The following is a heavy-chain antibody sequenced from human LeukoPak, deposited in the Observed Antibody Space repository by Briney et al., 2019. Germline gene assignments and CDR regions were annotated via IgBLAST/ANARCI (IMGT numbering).Heavy chain of an antibody. J-gene: IGHJ4*02. CDR3: AKEKDYCVSASCDY. D-gene: IGHD3-10*01. CDR2: ISYDGSDK. Sequence: PGGSLRLSCAASRFTFSNYAMHWVRQAPGKGLEWVAIISYDGSDKYYADSVKGRFTIGRDNTQNTLYLQMTSLRGEDTALYYCAKEKDYCVSASCDYWGQGTQVTVSS. CDR1: RFTFSNYA. V-gene: IGHV3-30-3*01.